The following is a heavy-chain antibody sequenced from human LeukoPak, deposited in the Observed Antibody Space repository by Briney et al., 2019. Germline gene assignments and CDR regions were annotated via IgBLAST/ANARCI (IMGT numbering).Heavy chain of an antibody. V-gene: IGHV1-69*01. CDR3: AKTYPIDAFDI. Sequence: SVKVSCKASGGTFSSYAISWVRQAPGQGLEWMGGIIPISGTANYAQKFQGRVTITADESTSTAYMELSSLRSEDTAVYYCAKTYPIDAFDIWGQGTMVTVSS. CDR2: IIPISGTA. CDR1: GGTFSSYA. J-gene: IGHJ3*02.